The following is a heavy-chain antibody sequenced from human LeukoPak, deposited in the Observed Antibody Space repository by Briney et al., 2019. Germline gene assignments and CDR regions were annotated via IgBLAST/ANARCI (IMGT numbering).Heavy chain of an antibody. Sequence: SETLSLTCTVSGGSISSYYWSWIRQPAGKGLEWIGRIYTSGSTNYNPSLKSRVTMSVDTSKNQFSLKLSSVTAADTAVYYCARGSEYGDYEYYFDYWGQGTLVTVSS. CDR1: GGSISSYY. J-gene: IGHJ4*02. V-gene: IGHV4-4*07. CDR3: ARGSEYGDYEYYFDY. CDR2: IYTSGST. D-gene: IGHD4-17*01.